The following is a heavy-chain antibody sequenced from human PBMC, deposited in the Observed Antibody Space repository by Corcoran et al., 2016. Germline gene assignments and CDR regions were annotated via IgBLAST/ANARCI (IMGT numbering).Heavy chain of an antibody. D-gene: IGHD2-15*01. Sequence: QVQLQQSGPGLVKPSQTLSLTCAISVGSVSSNSAAWNWIRQAPSRGLEWLGRTYYRSKWYNEYAVSVKSRITINPDTSKNQFSLQLNSVTPEDTVVYYCARGGGNNYGMDVWGQGTTVTVSS. V-gene: IGHV6-1*01. CDR2: TYYRSKWYN. CDR1: VGSVSSNSAA. J-gene: IGHJ6*02. CDR3: ARGGGNNYGMDV.